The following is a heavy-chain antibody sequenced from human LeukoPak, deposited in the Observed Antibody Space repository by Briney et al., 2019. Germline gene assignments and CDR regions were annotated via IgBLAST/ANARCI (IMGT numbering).Heavy chain of an antibody. CDR2: PSGSGGST. CDR1: GFTFDTYA. Sequence: GGSLRLSCAASGFTFDTYAMSWARQAPGKGLEWVSGPSGSGGSTYYADSVKGRFTISRDNAKNTLYLQMNSLRAEDTAVYYCAKGRCSGGSCYGRGFDYWGQGTLVTVSS. CDR3: AKGRCSGGSCYGRGFDY. V-gene: IGHV3-23*01. J-gene: IGHJ4*02. D-gene: IGHD2-15*01.